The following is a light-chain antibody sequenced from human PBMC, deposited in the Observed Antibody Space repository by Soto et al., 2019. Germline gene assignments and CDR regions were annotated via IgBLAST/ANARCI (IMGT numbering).Light chain of an antibody. CDR2: DSS. J-gene: IGKJ3*01. CDR1: QDISNY. V-gene: IGKV1-33*01. CDR3: PQYDNLLIFT. Sequence: DIQMTQSPSSLSASVGDRVTVTCQASQDISNYLNWYQQKPGKAPKLLIYDSSNLETGVPSRFSGGGSGTDFTFTISSLQPEDIATYYCPQYDNLLIFTFGPGTKVDMK.